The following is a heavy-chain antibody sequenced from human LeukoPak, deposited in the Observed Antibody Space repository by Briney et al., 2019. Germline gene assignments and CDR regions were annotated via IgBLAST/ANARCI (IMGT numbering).Heavy chain of an antibody. CDR3: ARGSTWFDP. CDR1: GGSFSGYY. J-gene: IGHJ5*02. CDR2: INHSGST. V-gene: IGHV4-34*01. Sequence: SETLSLTCAVYGGSFSGYYWSWIRQPPGKGLEWIREINHSGSTNYNPSLKSRVTISVDTSKNQFSLKLSSVTAADTAVYYCARGSTWFDPWGQGTLVTVSS.